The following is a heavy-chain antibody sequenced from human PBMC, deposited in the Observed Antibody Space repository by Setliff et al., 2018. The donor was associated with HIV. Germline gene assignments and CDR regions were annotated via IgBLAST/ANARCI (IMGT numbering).Heavy chain of an antibody. D-gene: IGHD2-15*01. Sequence: ASVKVSCKASGYTFPNYGITWVRQAPGQGLEWMGWINPNNGGTNYAQKFQGRVTMTRETSISTAYMELSRLRSDDTAVYYCALESSGGLYYFDFWGQGTLVTVSS. V-gene: IGHV1-2*02. CDR3: ALESSGGLYYFDF. J-gene: IGHJ4*02. CDR1: GYTFPNYG. CDR2: INPNNGGT.